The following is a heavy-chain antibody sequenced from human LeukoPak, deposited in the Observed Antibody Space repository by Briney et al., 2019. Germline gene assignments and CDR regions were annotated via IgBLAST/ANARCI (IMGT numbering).Heavy chain of an antibody. D-gene: IGHD6-19*01. CDR3: ARSGWYYYYGMDV. V-gene: IGHV3-30-3*01. CDR2: ISYDGSNK. CDR1: GFTFSSYA. J-gene: IGHJ6*02. Sequence: GGSLRLSCAASGFTFSSYAMHWVRQAPGKGLEWVAVISYDGSNKYYADSVKGRFTISRDNSKNTLYLQTNSLRAEDTAVYYCARSGWYYYYGMDVWGQGITVTVSS.